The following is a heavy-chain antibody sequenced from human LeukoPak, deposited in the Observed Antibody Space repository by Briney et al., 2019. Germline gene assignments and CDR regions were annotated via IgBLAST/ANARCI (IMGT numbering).Heavy chain of an antibody. CDR3: ARRRSSVPDY. J-gene: IGHJ4*02. D-gene: IGHD3-22*01. CDR1: GGSISSSSYY. Sequence: PSETLSLTCTVSGGSISSSSYYWGWIRQPPGKGLEWIGSIYYSGSTYYNPSLKSRVTISVDTSKNQFSLKLSSVTAADTAVYYCARRRSSVPDYWGQGTLVTVSS. V-gene: IGHV4-39*01. CDR2: IYYSGST.